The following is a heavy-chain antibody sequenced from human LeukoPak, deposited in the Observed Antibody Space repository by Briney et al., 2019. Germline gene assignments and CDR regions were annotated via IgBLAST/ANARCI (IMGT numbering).Heavy chain of an antibody. CDR1: GGSISTYY. J-gene: IGHJ4*02. V-gene: IGHV4-59*08. CDR2: ISYSGST. CDR3: ARSIIGTRSKFDY. D-gene: IGHD1/OR15-1a*01. Sequence: ASETLSLTCTVSGGSISTYYWSWIRQPPGKGLEWIGYISYSGSTNYNPSLKSRVTISLDTSKNQFALKLSPVTAADTAVYYCARSIIGTRSKFDYWGQGTLVTVSS.